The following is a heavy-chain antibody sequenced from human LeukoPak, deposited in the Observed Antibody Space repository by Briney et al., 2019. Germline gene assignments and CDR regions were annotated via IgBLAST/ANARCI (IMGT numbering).Heavy chain of an antibody. J-gene: IGHJ3*02. CDR3: ARFRLSTMIVVVDAFDI. D-gene: IGHD3-22*01. CDR1: GGSISSSSYY. V-gene: IGHV4-39*01. Sequence: PSETLSLTCTVSGGSISSSSYYWGWIRQPPGKGLEWIGSIYYSGSTYHNPSLKSRVTISVDTSKNQFSLKLSSVTAADTAVYYCARFRLSTMIVVVDAFDIWGQGTMVTVSS. CDR2: IYYSGST.